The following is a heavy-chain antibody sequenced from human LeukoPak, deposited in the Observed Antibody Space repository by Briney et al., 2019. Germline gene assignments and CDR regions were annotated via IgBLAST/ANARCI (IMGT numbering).Heavy chain of an antibody. CDR2: IYYSGST. V-gene: IGHV4-59*08. CDR1: GGSIGSYY. CDR3: ASLTTVTQGYFDS. D-gene: IGHD4-17*01. J-gene: IGHJ4*02. Sequence: PSETLSLTCTVSGGSIGSYYWSWIRQPPGKGLEWIGYIYYSGSTNYNPSLKSRLTISVDASKNQFSLKLSSVTATDTAVYYCASLTTVTQGYFDSWGQGTLVTVSS.